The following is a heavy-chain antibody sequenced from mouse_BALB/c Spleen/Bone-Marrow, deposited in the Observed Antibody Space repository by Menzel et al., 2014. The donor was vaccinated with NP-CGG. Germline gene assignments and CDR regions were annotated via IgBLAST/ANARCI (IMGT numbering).Heavy chain of an antibody. CDR1: GYTFTSYY. CDR2: IYPGNVNT. D-gene: IGHD1-1*01. V-gene: IGHV1S56*01. Sequence: VKLMESGPELVKPGASVRISCKASGYTFTSYYIHWVKQRPGQGLEWIGWIYPGNVNTKYNEKFKGKATLTADKSSSTACMHLSSLTSEDSAVYFGARSPGSSPAWFAYWGQGTLVTVSA. CDR3: ARSPGSSPAWFAY. J-gene: IGHJ3*01.